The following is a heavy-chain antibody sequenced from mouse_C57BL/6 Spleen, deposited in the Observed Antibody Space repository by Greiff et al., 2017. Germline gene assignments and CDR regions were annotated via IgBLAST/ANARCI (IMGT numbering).Heavy chain of an antibody. Sequence: QVQLQQSGAELVKPGASVKLSCKASGYTFTSYWMQWVKQRPGQGLEWIGEIDPSDSYTNYNQKFKGKATLTVDTSSSTAYMQPSSLTSEDSAIYYCARYDGYAGFAYWGQGTLVTVSA. J-gene: IGHJ3*01. V-gene: IGHV1-50*01. CDR3: ARYDGYAGFAY. CDR2: IDPSDSYT. D-gene: IGHD2-3*01. CDR1: GYTFTSYW.